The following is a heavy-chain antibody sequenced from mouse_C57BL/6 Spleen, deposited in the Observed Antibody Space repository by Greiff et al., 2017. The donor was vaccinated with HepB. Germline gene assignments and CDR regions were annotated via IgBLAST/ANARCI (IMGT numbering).Heavy chain of an antibody. V-gene: IGHV5-4*01. CDR1: GFTFSSYA. CDR3: ARDQGITTVVGDY. D-gene: IGHD1-1*01. CDR2: ISDGGSYT. Sequence: DVMLVESGGGLVKPGGSLKLSCAASGFTFSSYAMSWVRQTPEKRLEWVATISDGGSYTYYPDNVKGRFTISRDNAKNNLYLQMSHLKSEDTAMYYCARDQGITTVVGDYWGQGTTLTVSS. J-gene: IGHJ2*01.